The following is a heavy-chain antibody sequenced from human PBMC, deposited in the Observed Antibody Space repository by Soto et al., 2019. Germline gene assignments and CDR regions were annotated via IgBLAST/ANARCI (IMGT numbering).Heavy chain of an antibody. D-gene: IGHD6-19*01. CDR1: GFTFSSYG. CDR2: IWYDGSNK. J-gene: IGHJ4*02. V-gene: IGHV3-33*01. Sequence: QVQLVESGGGVVQPGRSLRLSCAASGFTFSSYGMHWVRQAPGKGLEWVAVIWYDGSNKYYADSVKGRFTISRDNSKNPLYLQMNSLRAEDTAVYYCAREKGSSGLDYWGQGTLVTVSS. CDR3: AREKGSSGLDY.